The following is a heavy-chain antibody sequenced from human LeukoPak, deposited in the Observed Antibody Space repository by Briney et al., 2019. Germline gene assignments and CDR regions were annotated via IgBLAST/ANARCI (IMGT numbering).Heavy chain of an antibody. V-gene: IGHV1-24*01. CDR3: ARDGSSWPTEGWFDP. J-gene: IGHJ5*02. CDR1: GYTLTELS. CDR2: FDPEDGET. Sequence: GASVKVSCKVSGYTLTELSMHWVRQAPGKGLEWMGGFDPEDGETIYAQKFQGRVTMTEDTSTDTAYMELSSLRSEDTAVYYCARDGSSWPTEGWFDPWGQGTLVTVSS. D-gene: IGHD6-13*01.